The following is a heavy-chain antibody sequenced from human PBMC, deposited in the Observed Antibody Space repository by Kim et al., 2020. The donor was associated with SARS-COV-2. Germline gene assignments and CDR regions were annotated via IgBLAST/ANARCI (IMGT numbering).Heavy chain of an antibody. CDR1: GGSISSYY. D-gene: IGHD5-12*01. V-gene: IGHV4-59*08. J-gene: IGHJ2*01. CDR3: ARHGGARWLQSTSWYFDL. CDR2: IYYSGST. Sequence: SETLSLTCTVSGGSISSYYWSWIRQPPGKGLEWIGYIYYSGSTNYNPSLKSRVTISVDTSKNQFSLKLSSVTAADTAVYYCARHGGARWLQSTSWYFDLWGRAPLLPVSS.